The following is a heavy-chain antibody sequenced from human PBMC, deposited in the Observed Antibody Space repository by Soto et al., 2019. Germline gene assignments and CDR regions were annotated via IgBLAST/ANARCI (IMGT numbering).Heavy chain of an antibody. Sequence: SETLSLTCAVYGGSFSGYYWSWIRQPPGKGLEWIGEINHSGSTNYNPSLKSRVTISVDTSKNQFSLKLSSVTAADTAVYYCATSVRMKSFDYWGQGTLVTVSS. V-gene: IGHV4-34*01. CDR3: ATSVRMKSFDY. J-gene: IGHJ4*02. CDR2: INHSGST. CDR1: GGSFSGYY.